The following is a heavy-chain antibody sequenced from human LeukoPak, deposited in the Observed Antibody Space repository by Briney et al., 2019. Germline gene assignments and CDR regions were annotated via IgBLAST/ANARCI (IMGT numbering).Heavy chain of an antibody. CDR2: IYYSGST. Sequence: SETPSLTCTVSGGSISSYYWSWIRQPPGKGLEWIGYIYYSGSTNYNPSLKSRVTISVDTSKNQFSLKLSSVTAADTAVYYCARLADYDSTGYFDYWGQGTLVTVSS. CDR1: GGSISSYY. J-gene: IGHJ4*02. CDR3: ARLADYDSTGYFDY. V-gene: IGHV4-59*08. D-gene: IGHD3-22*01.